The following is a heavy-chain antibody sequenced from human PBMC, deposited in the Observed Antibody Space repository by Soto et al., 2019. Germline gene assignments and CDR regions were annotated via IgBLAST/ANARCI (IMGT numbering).Heavy chain of an antibody. CDR1: GFTISGKKY. D-gene: IGHD1-1*01. J-gene: IGHJ3*01. CDR3: ATWHEREHAYDV. CDR2: LYDLDGS. V-gene: IGHV3-53*01. Sequence: DVQLVESGGGLIQPGESLRLSCAASGFTISGKKYVAWVRQAPGKGLEWVSALYDLDGSFYAASVKGRFTTSSDSSKTTVYLRMNDLSPDDTAVYYCATWHEREHAYDVWGQGTTVTVSS.